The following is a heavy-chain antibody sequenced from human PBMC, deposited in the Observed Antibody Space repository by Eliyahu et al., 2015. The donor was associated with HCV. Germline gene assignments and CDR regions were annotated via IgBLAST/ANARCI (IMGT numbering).Heavy chain of an antibody. J-gene: IGHJ6*02. D-gene: IGHD4-17*01. Sequence: QVTLRESGPALVKPTQTLTLTCTFSGFSLSTSGMCVSWIRQPPGKALEWLALIDWDDDKYYSTSLKTRLTISKDTSKNQVVLTMTNMDPVDTATYYCARIRYGDYRLGLGYYGMDVWGQGTTVTVSS. V-gene: IGHV2-70*01. CDR1: GFSLSTSGMC. CDR3: ARIRYGDYRLGLGYYGMDV. CDR2: IDWDDDK.